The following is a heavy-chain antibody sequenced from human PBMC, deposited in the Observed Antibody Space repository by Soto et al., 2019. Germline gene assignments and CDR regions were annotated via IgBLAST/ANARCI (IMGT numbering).Heavy chain of an antibody. CDR2: IIPIFGTA. J-gene: IGHJ6*02. Sequence: QVQLVQSGAEVKKPGSSVKVSCKASGGTFSSYAISWVRQAPGQGLEWMGGIIPIFGTANYAQKFQGRVTMTADESTSTAYMELSSLRSEDTAVYYCARDLRDYYGPGMPHYYYYYGMDVWGQGTPVTVSS. CDR3: ARDLRDYYGPGMPHYYYYYGMDV. D-gene: IGHD3-10*01. V-gene: IGHV1-69*01. CDR1: GGTFSSYA.